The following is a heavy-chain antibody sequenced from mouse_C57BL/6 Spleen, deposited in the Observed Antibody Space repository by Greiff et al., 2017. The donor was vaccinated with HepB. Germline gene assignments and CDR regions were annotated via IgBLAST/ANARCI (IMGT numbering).Heavy chain of an antibody. V-gene: IGHV1-64*01. J-gene: IGHJ2*01. D-gene: IGHD2-1*01. CDR1: GYTFTSYW. CDR2: IHPNSGST. Sequence: QVQLKQPEAELVKPGASVKLSCKASGYTFTSYWMHWVKQRPGQGLEWIGMIHPNSGSTNYNEKFKSKATLTVDKSSSTAYMQLSSLTSEDSAVYYCAREGYYGNYGNYFDYWGQGTTLTVSS. CDR3: AREGYYGNYGNYFDY.